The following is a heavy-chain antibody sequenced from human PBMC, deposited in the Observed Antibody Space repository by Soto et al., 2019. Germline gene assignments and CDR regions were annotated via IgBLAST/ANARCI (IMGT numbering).Heavy chain of an antibody. Sequence: EVQLVESGGGLVQPGGSLRLSCAASGFTFSSYEMNWVRQAPGKGLEWVSYISSSGSTIYYADSVKGRFTISRDNAKNSLYLQMNSLRAEDTAVYYCARGGCSGGSCYRPGHYYYYGMDVWGQGTTVTVSS. CDR2: ISSSGSTI. CDR3: ARGGCSGGSCYRPGHYYYYGMDV. CDR1: GFTFSSYE. V-gene: IGHV3-48*03. J-gene: IGHJ6*02. D-gene: IGHD2-15*01.